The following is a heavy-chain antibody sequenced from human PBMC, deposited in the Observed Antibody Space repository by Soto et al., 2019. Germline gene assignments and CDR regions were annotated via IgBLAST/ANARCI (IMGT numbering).Heavy chain of an antibody. CDR3: AKDGGFDYGFWYFDI. V-gene: IGHV3-30-3*01. CDR2: ISSGGSTK. CDR1: GFTFSGYT. D-gene: IGHD4-17*01. Sequence: QVQLVESGGGVVQPGRSLRLSCAASGFTFSGYTMHWVRQAPGKGLERVAVISSGGSTKYYADSVKGRFTISRDNSKNALLLQMNSLRAEDTAVYYCAKDGGFDYGFWYFDIWGRGNLVSVSS. J-gene: IGHJ2*01.